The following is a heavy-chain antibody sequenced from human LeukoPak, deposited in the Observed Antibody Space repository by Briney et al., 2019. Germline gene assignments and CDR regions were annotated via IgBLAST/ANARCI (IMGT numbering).Heavy chain of an antibody. D-gene: IGHD3-22*01. J-gene: IGHJ3*02. CDR3: ARESGMIVVVTAPDDAFDI. CDR1: GFSFSNYW. V-gene: IGHV3-7*03. CDR2: IKPDGSEK. Sequence: GGSLRLSCAASGFSFSNYWMNWVRQAPGKGLEWVANIKPDGSEKHYVDSVRGRFTISRDNAKNSLYLQMNSLRVEDTAVYYCARESGMIVVVTAPDDAFDIWGQGTMVTVSS.